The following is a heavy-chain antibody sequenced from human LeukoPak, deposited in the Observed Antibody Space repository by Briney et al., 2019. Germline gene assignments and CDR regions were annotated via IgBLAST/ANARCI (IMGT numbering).Heavy chain of an antibody. D-gene: IGHD4-17*01. CDR1: GFTFSSYS. V-gene: IGHV3-21*01. Sequence: GGSLRLSCAASGFTFSSYSVNWVRQAPGKGLEWVSSISSSSSYIYYADSVKGRFTISRDNAKNSLYLQMNSLRAEDTAVYYCARAHYGDYAPFDYWGQGTLVTVSS. CDR3: ARAHYGDYAPFDY. CDR2: ISSSSSYI. J-gene: IGHJ4*02.